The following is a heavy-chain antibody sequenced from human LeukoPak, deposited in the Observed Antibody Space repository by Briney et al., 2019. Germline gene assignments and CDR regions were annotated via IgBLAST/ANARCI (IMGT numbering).Heavy chain of an antibody. CDR1: GGAFSGYY. Sequence: SETLSLTCAVYGGAFSGYYWGWIRQPPGKGLEWIGSIYYSGSTYYNPSLKSRVTISVDTSKNQFSLKLSSVTAADTAVYYCARRFRQQHTRYYFDYWGQGTLVTVSS. D-gene: IGHD6-13*01. J-gene: IGHJ4*02. CDR3: ARRFRQQHTRYYFDY. CDR2: IYYSGST. V-gene: IGHV4-39*01.